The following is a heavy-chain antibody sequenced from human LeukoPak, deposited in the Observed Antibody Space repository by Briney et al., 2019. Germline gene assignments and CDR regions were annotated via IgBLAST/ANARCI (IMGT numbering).Heavy chain of an antibody. Sequence: PGGSLRLSCAASGFTLSSYWMYWVRQAPGKGLEWVAIINEDGSVKYYVDSVKGRFTISRDNAKNSLYLQMNSLRAEDTAVYYCARDAPRSGWAHEYWGQGTLVTVSS. CDR2: INEDGSVK. D-gene: IGHD6-19*01. CDR3: ARDAPRSGWAHEY. J-gene: IGHJ4*02. CDR1: GFTLSSYW. V-gene: IGHV3-7*01.